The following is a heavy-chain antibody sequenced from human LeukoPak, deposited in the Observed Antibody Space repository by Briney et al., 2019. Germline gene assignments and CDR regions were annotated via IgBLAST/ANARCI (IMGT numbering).Heavy chain of an antibody. D-gene: IGHD3-10*01. CDR2: MDPNSGNT. CDR3: ARGNGEWFGDLQFN. Sequence: GASVKVSCKASGYTFTSYDINWVRQATGQGLEWMGWMDPNSGNTGYAQKFQGRVTMTRNTSISTAYMELSSLRSEDTAVYYCARGNGEWFGDLQFNWGQGTLVTVSS. V-gene: IGHV1-8*01. CDR1: GYTFTSYD. J-gene: IGHJ4*02.